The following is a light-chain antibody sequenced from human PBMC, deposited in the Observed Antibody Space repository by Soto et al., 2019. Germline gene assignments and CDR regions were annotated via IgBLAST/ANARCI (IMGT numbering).Light chain of an antibody. CDR3: QQYDSYSYT. V-gene: IGKV1-5*01. Sequence: IQMTQSPSTLSASVGDRVTTTCRASQTIGNWLAWHQQKTGKAPKLLIYDASSLERGVPSRFSGSRSGTEFTLTISSLQPDDFATYYCQQYDSYSYTFGQGTKLEIK. CDR2: DAS. CDR1: QTIGNW. J-gene: IGKJ2*01.